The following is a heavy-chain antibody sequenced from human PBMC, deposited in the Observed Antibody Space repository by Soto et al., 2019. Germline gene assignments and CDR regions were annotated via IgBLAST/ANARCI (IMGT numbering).Heavy chain of an antibody. V-gene: IGHV1-18*01. J-gene: IGHJ4*02. D-gene: IGHD2-15*01. Sequence: QVQLLQSGAEVKKPWASVKVSCKASGYTFTSYGISWVRQAPGLGLEWMGWISAYNGNTNYAQKLQGRVTMTTDTATSTAYMELRSLRSDDTAVYYCARLVVAATAFDYWGQETLVTVSS. CDR2: ISAYNGNT. CDR1: GYTFTSYG. CDR3: ARLVVAATAFDY.